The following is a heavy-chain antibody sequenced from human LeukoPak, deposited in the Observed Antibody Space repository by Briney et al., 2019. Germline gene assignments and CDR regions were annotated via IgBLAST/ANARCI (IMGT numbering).Heavy chain of an antibody. Sequence: SETLSLTRAVYGGSFSGYYWSWIRQPPGKGLEWIGEINHSGSTNYNPSLKSRVTISVGTSKNQFSLKLSSVTAADTAVYYCAREGYCSGGSCYFNWFDPWGQGTLVTVSS. CDR1: GGSFSGYY. CDR3: AREGYCSGGSCYFNWFDP. CDR2: INHSGST. J-gene: IGHJ5*02. V-gene: IGHV4-34*01. D-gene: IGHD2-15*01.